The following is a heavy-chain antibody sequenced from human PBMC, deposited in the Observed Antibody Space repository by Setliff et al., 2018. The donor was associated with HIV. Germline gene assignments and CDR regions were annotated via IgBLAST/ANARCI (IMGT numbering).Heavy chain of an antibody. J-gene: IGHJ6*03. Sequence: PSETLSLTCAVYGGSFSGYYWSWIRQPPGKGLEWIGEINHSGSTNYNPSLKSRVTISGGTSKNQFSLKLTSLTAADTAVYYCARAQLPPTYIDVWGSGTTVTVS. V-gene: IGHV4-34*01. D-gene: IGHD2-2*01. CDR3: ARAQLPPTYIDV. CDR2: INHSGST. CDR1: GGSFSGYY.